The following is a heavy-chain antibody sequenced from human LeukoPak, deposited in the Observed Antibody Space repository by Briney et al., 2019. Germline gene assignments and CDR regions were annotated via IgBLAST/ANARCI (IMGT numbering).Heavy chain of an antibody. CDR1: GGSISRYY. Sequence: SETLFLTCTVSGGSISRYYWSWIRQPAGKGLEWIGRIYATGSTNYNPSLKSRVTMSVDTSRNQFSLKLNSVTAADTAVYYCARVGYSSGWFPDSWGQGTLVTVSS. CDR3: ARVGYSSGWFPDS. CDR2: IYATGST. V-gene: IGHV4-4*07. D-gene: IGHD6-19*01. J-gene: IGHJ4*02.